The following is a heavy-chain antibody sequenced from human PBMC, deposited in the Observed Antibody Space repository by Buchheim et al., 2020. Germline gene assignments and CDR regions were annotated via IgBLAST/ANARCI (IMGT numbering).Heavy chain of an antibody. Sequence: QLQLQESGSGLVKPSQTLSLTCTVSGGSISIGDYSWSWIRHPPGRGLEWIGYMHQSGNTYYNPTFESRVTISADRSKNQFSLKLNSVTAADTAVYYCARVLWLPLQVWFDPWGQGTL. D-gene: IGHD3-22*01. CDR1: GGSISIGDYS. V-gene: IGHV4-30-2*01. CDR3: ARVLWLPLQVWFDP. J-gene: IGHJ5*02. CDR2: MHQSGNT.